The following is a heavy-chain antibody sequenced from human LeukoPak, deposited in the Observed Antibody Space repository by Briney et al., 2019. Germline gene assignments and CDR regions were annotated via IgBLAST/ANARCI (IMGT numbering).Heavy chain of an antibody. J-gene: IGHJ4*02. V-gene: IGHV3-7*01. Sequence: GGSLRLSCEVSGFTFSSYWMNWVRQAPGKGLEWVANIKQDGSDKYYVDSVKGRFTISRDNAKNSLYLQMNSLRAEDTAVYYCARAVSSGWYYFDYWGQGTLVTVSS. D-gene: IGHD6-19*01. CDR1: GFTFSSYW. CDR3: ARAVSSGWYYFDY. CDR2: IKQDGSDK.